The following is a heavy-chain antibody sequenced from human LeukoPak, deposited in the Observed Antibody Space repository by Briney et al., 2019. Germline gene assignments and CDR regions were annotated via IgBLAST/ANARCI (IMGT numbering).Heavy chain of an antibody. Sequence: GESLKISCKGSGYSFTNYWIAWGRQWPGKALDWLGIIYPGDSDTRYSPSFQGQVTISADKSISTAYLQWNSLKASDTAMYFCARREPGQGKYYFDYWGQGTLVTVSS. D-gene: IGHD1-14*01. CDR2: IYPGDSDT. V-gene: IGHV5-51*01. CDR1: GYSFTNYW. J-gene: IGHJ4*02. CDR3: ARREPGQGKYYFDY.